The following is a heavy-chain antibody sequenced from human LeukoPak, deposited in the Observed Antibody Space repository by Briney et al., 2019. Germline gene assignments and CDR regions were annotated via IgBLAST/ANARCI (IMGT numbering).Heavy chain of an antibody. CDR1: GYTFISYG. CDR2: IIPIFGTA. J-gene: IGHJ4*02. D-gene: IGHD5-18*01. CDR3: ASRRRGYSYGHFDY. V-gene: IGHV1-69*13. Sequence: ASVTVSCTASGYTFISYGISWVRQAPGQGLEWMGGIIPIFGTANYAQKFQGRVTITADESTSTAYMELSSLRSEDTAVYYCASRRRGYSYGHFDYWGQGTLVTVSS.